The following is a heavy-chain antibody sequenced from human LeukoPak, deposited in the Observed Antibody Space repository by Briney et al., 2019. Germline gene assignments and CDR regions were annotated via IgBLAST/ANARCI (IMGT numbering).Heavy chain of an antibody. CDR1: GFTYSSYA. V-gene: IGHV3-23*01. CDR3: AKAFNYGSGSNYKTFDY. D-gene: IGHD3-10*01. Sequence: GGSLRLSCAASGFTYSSYAMSWVCQAPGKGLEWVSAVTGSGRGGSTYYADSVKGRLTISRDNSKNTLYLQMSSLRAEDTAVYYCAKAFNYGSGSNYKTFDYWGQGTLVTVSS. J-gene: IGHJ4*02. CDR2: VTGSGRGGST.